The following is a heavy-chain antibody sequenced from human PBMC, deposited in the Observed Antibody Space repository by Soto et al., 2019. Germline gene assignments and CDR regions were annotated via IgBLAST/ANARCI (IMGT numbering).Heavy chain of an antibody. CDR3: SRVDPGETSPFDH. CDR2: FDPEDGKT. Sequence: ASVKVSCKVSGYTLTELSMHWVRQAPGKGLEWMGGFDPEDGKTTSAQKFQGRVTFTRDTSTSTVYMELSGLRSDDTAVYYCSRVDPGETSPFDHWGQGTLVTVSS. V-gene: IGHV1-24*01. D-gene: IGHD3-10*01. J-gene: IGHJ4*02. CDR1: GYTLTELS.